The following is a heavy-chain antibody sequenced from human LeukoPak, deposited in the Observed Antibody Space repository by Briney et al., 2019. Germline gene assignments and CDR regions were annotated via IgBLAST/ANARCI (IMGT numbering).Heavy chain of an antibody. Sequence: GGSLRLSCVASGFTFNSYSMSWVRQAPGKGLEWVSSFSISSSYIYYADSVKGRFTISRNNAKNSLYLQINSLRAEDRVVYYCAISPHFYFIIKPRAFETGGKGTRFTFSS. CDR2: FSISSSYI. D-gene: IGHD3-3*02. CDR3: AISPHFYFIIKPRAFET. CDR1: GFTFNSYS. V-gene: IGHV3-21*01. J-gene: IGHJ3*02.